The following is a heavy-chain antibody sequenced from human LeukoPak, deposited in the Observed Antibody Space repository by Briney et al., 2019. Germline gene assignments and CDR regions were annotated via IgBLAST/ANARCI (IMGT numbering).Heavy chain of an antibody. J-gene: IGHJ3*02. Sequence: PSETLSLTWTVSGGSISSYYWSWIRQPPGQGLEWTGDIYYSGSSNYNPSLKSRVTISVDTSKNQFSLKLSSVTAAETAVYYCARETGWLLFWDRYSFDIWGQGTMVTVSS. D-gene: IGHD5-24*01. CDR1: GGSISSYY. CDR3: ARETGWLLFWDRYSFDI. CDR2: IYYSGSS. V-gene: IGHV4-59*01.